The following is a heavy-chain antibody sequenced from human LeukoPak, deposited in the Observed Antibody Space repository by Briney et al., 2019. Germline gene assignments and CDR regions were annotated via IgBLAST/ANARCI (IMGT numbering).Heavy chain of an antibody. J-gene: IGHJ6*03. D-gene: IGHD5-18*01. CDR2: ISSSSSYI. Sequence: GGSLRLSCAASGFTFSSYSMNWVRQAPGKGLEWVSFISSSSSYIYYADSMKGRFTISRDNAKNSLYLQMNSLRAEDTAVYYCARDQWLQSYYYMDVWGKGTTVTVSS. CDR3: ARDQWLQSYYYMDV. CDR1: GFTFSSYS. V-gene: IGHV3-21*01.